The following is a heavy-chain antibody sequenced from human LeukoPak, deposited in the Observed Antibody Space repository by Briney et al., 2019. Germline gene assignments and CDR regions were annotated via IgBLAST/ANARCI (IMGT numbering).Heavy chain of an antibody. CDR1: GYTFTSYG. Sequence: ASVKVSCKASGYTFTSYGISWVRQAPGQGLEWMGWISGYNGNTNYAQKFQGRVTMTTDTSTSTAYMGLRSLRSDDTAVYYCARDQDSSGRIDYWGQGTLVTVSS. CDR2: ISGYNGNT. J-gene: IGHJ4*02. CDR3: ARDQDSSGRIDY. D-gene: IGHD6-19*01. V-gene: IGHV1-18*01.